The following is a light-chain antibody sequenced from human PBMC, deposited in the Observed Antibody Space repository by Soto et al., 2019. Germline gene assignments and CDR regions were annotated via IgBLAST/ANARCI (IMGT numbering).Light chain of an antibody. V-gene: IGLV2-14*01. Sequence: QSVLTQPASVSGSPGQSITISCTGTSNDIGTYNYVSWYQHHPGKAPKLLIYEVSNRPSGVSNRFSGSKSGNTASLTISRLQAEDEADYHCTSFTTSTTVVFGGGTKVTVL. J-gene: IGLJ2*01. CDR3: TSFTTSTTVV. CDR2: EVS. CDR1: SNDIGTYNY.